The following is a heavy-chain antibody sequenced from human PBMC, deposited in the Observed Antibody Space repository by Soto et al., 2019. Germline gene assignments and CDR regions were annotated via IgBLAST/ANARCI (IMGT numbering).Heavy chain of an antibody. Sequence: SVKVSCKASGYTFTSYGISWVRQAPGQGLEWMGWISAYNGNTNYAQKLQGRVTMTTDTSTRTAYMELRSLRSDDKAVYYCARDELGKRSGGSCYGPWGQGNLVTVS. D-gene: IGHD2-15*01. J-gene: IGHJ5*02. CDR1: GYTFTSYG. CDR3: ARDELGKRSGGSCYGP. CDR2: ISAYNGNT. V-gene: IGHV1-18*01.